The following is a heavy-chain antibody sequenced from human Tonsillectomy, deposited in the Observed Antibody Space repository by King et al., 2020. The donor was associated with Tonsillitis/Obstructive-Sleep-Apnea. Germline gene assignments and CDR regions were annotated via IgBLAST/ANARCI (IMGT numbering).Heavy chain of an antibody. CDR2: INAGNGNT. CDR3: AGEDIVVVPASSQFDS. Sequence: QLVQSGAEVKKPGASVKVSCKASGYTFTSYAMHWVRQAPGQRLEWMGWINAGNGNTKYSQKFQGRVTITRDTSASTAYMELSSLRSEDTAVYYCAGEDIVVVPASSQFDSWGQGTLVTVSS. D-gene: IGHD2-2*01. J-gene: IGHJ4*02. V-gene: IGHV1-3*01. CDR1: GYTFTSYA.